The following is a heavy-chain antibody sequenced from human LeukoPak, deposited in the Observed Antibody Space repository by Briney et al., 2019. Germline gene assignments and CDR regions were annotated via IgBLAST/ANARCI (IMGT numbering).Heavy chain of an antibody. CDR2: IYPADSDT. V-gene: IGHV5-51*01. J-gene: IGHJ4*02. Sequence: KPGESLKISCRVSGYIFTNYWIGWVRQMPGKGLESMGIIYPADSDTTYSPSFQGQVTISADKSISTAYLQWSSLKASDTAMYYCARHEAQYYYDSSGYPYYFDYWGQGTLVTVSS. CDR1: GYIFTNYW. CDR3: ARHEAQYYYDSSGYPYYFDY. D-gene: IGHD3-22*01.